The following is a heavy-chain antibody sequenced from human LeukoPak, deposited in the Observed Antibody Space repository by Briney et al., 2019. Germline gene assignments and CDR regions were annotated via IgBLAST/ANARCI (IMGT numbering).Heavy chain of an antibody. Sequence: SETLSLTCTVSGGSISSYYWSWIRQPPGKGLEWIGYIYYSGSTNYNPSLKSRVTISVDTSKNQFSLKLSSVTAADTAVYYCARAQRGPYYYGMDVWGQGTTVTVSS. J-gene: IGHJ6*02. CDR3: ARAQRGPYYYGMDV. V-gene: IGHV4-59*01. D-gene: IGHD6-25*01. CDR1: GGSISSYY. CDR2: IYYSGST.